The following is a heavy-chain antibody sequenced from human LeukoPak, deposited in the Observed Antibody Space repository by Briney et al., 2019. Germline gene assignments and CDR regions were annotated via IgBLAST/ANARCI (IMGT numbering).Heavy chain of an antibody. CDR1: GGSFSGYY. J-gene: IGHJ4*02. D-gene: IGHD3-16*01. CDR2: INHSGST. Sequence: PSETLSLTCAVYGGSFSGYYWSWIRQPPGKGLEWIGEINHSGSTNYNPSLKSRVTISVDTSKNQLSLKLSSVTAADTAVYYCAREDGGFDYWGQGTLVTVSS. V-gene: IGHV4-34*01. CDR3: AREDGGFDY.